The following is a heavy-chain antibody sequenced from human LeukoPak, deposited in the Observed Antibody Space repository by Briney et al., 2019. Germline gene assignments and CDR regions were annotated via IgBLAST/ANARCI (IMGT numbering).Heavy chain of an antibody. CDR3: AKKLPGTTDYLDY. CDR1: GFPFSSYG. J-gene: IGHJ4*02. Sequence: GGSLRLSCSASGFPFSSYGMHWVRQAPGKGLEWVAYIRYDGSVKYYADSVKGRFTISRDHSKNTLFLQMNSLRDDDTAVYYCAKKLPGTTDYLDYWGQGTLVTVSS. D-gene: IGHD1-1*01. V-gene: IGHV3-30*02. CDR2: IRYDGSVK.